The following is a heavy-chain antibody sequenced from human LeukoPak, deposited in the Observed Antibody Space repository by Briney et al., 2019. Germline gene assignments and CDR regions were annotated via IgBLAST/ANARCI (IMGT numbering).Heavy chain of an antibody. J-gene: IGHJ6*02. D-gene: IGHD2-2*01. CDR1: GFTVSSDY. Sequence: GGSLRLSCAASGFTVSSDYMSWVRQAPGKGLEWVSVIYSGGSTYYADSVKGRFTISRDTSKNTLYLQMNSLRAEDTAVYYCARGLEDIVVVPAARAYYYYGMDVWGQGTTVTVSS. V-gene: IGHV3-66*02. CDR2: IYSGGST. CDR3: ARGLEDIVVVPAARAYYYYGMDV.